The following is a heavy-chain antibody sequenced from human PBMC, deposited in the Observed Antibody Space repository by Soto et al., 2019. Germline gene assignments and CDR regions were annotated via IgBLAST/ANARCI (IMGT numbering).Heavy chain of an antibody. D-gene: IGHD2-2*01. V-gene: IGHV3-11*05. CDR3: ARVEDVPAAPGWWGFDP. CDR1: GFTFSDYY. Sequence: QVQLVESGGGLVKPGGSLRLSCAASGFTFSDYYMSWIRQAPGKGLEWVSYISSSSSYTNYADSVKGRFTISRDNAKNPLYLQMNLLGAEDTAVYYCARVEDVPAAPGWWGFDPLGQGSLVTVSS. J-gene: IGHJ5*02. CDR2: ISSSSSYT.